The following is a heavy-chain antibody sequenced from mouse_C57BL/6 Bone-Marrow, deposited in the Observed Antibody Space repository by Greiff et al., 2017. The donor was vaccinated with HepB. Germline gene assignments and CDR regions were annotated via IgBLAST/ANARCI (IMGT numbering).Heavy chain of an antibody. CDR2: IYPRDGST. CDR1: GYTFTSYD. J-gene: IGHJ1*03. Sequence: VQLVESGPELVKPGASVKLSCKASGYTFTSYDINWVKQRPGQGLEWIGWIYPRDGSTKYNEKFKGKATLTVDTSSSTAYMELHSLTSEDSAVYFCARWGQKGAGSPYWYFDVWGTGTTVTVSS. V-gene: IGHV1-85*01. CDR3: ARWGQKGAGSPYWYFDV.